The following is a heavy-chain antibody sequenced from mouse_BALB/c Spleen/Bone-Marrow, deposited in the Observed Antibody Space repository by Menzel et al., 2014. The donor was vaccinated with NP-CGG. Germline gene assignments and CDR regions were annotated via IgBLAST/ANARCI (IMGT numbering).Heavy chain of an antibody. CDR2: IYWDDDK. CDR1: GFSLSTSGMG. J-gene: IGHJ1*01. D-gene: IGHD4-1*01. V-gene: IGHV8-12*01. CDR3: ARRAGGASYGYFDV. Sequence: ESGPGILQPSQTLSLTCSFSGFSLSTSGMGVSWIRQPSGKGLEWLAHIYWDDDKRYNPSLKSRPTISKETSSNEVFLKITGVDTAATVEYYSARRAGGASYGYFDVWGAGTTVTVSS.